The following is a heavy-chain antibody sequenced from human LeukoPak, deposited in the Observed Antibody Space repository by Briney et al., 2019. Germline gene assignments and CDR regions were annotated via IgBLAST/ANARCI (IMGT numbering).Heavy chain of an antibody. V-gene: IGHV3-33*05. D-gene: IGHD1-26*01. CDR3: AGVPKLREGDWFDP. CDR1: GLTLSRYG. J-gene: IGHJ5*02. Sequence: GRSLRLSCAASGLTLSRYGMHWVRQAPGKGLEWVAVISYDGTTKNYADSVKDRFTISRDSSENTLYLQMSSLRAEDTAVYYCAGVPKLREGDWFDPWGQGTLVTVSS. CDR2: ISYDGTTK.